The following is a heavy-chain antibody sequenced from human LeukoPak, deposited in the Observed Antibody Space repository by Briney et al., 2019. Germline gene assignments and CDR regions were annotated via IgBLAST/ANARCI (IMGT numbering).Heavy chain of an antibody. CDR1: GFTFSSYA. D-gene: IGHD6-13*01. Sequence: GGSLRLSCAASGFTFSSYAMSWVRQAPGKGLEWVSAISGSGGSTYYADSVKGRFTISRDNPKNTLYLQMNSLRAEDTAVYYCAKDNQYSSSWIYYFDYWGQGTLVTVSS. V-gene: IGHV3-23*01. CDR3: AKDNQYSSSWIYYFDY. J-gene: IGHJ4*02. CDR2: ISGSGGST.